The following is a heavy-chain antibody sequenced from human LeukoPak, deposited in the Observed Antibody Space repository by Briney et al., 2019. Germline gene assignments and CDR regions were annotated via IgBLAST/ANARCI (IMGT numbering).Heavy chain of an antibody. CDR2: IYYSGST. J-gene: IGHJ5*02. CDR1: GGSITSHY. D-gene: IGHD2-15*01. V-gene: IGHV4-59*11. CDR3: AQTRGVLHYNWFDP. Sequence: SETLSLTCTVSGGSITSHYWSWIRQPPGEGLEWIGYIYYSGSTNYNPSLKSRVTISVDTSKNQFSLKLSSVTAADTAVYYCAQTRGVLHYNWFDPWGQGTLVTVSS.